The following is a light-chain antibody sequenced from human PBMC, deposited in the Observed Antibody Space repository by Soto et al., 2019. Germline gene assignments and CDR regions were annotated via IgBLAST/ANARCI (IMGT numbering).Light chain of an antibody. J-gene: IGLJ3*02. V-gene: IGLV2-11*01. Sequence: QSVLTQPRSVSGSPGQSVTISCTGTSRDVGDYNYVSWYQQHPGKAPKLLIYAVNMRPSGVPDRFSGSKSGNTASLTISGLQAEDEADYSCCSYAGSYTWVFGGGTKVTVL. CDR3: CSYAGSYTWV. CDR1: SRDVGDYNY. CDR2: AVN.